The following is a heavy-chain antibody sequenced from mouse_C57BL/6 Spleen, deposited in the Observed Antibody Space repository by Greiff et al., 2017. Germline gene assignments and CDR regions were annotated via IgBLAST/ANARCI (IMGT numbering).Heavy chain of an antibody. CDR3: ARDYGSSPHYYAMDY. CDR2: IDPSDSYT. Sequence: VQLQQSGAELVMPGASVKLSCKASGYTFTSYWMHWVKQRPGQGLEWIGEIDPSDSYTNYNQKFKGKSTLTVDKSSSTAYMQLSSLTSEDSAVYYCARDYGSSPHYYAMDYWGQGTSVTVSS. D-gene: IGHD1-1*01. J-gene: IGHJ4*01. V-gene: IGHV1-69*01. CDR1: GYTFTSYW.